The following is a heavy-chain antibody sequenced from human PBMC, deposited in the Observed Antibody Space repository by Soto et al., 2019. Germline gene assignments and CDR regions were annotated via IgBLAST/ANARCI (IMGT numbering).Heavy chain of an antibody. CDR2: ISAYNGNT. D-gene: IGHD2-21*02. J-gene: IGHJ5*02. V-gene: IGHV1-18*01. CDR1: GYTFTSYG. CDR3: AIGARIVVVTASLS. Sequence: ASVKVSCKASGYTFTSYGISWVRQAPGQGLGWMGWISAYNGNTNYAQKLQGRVTMTRDTSTSTVYMELSSLRSEDTAVYYCAIGARIVVVTASLSWGPGPLVTVAS.